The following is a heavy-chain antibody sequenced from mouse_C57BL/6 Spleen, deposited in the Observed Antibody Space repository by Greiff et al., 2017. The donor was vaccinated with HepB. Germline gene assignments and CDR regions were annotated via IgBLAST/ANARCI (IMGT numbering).Heavy chain of an antibody. J-gene: IGHJ3*01. V-gene: IGHV10-3*01. Sequence: GGGLVQPKGSLKLSCAASGFTFNTYAMHWVRQAPGKGLEWVARIRSKSSNYATYYADSVKDRFTISRDDSQSMLYLQMNNLKTEDTAMYYCVSDGSSGAWFAYWGQGTLVTVSA. D-gene: IGHD1-1*01. CDR3: VSDGSSGAWFAY. CDR1: GFTFNTYA. CDR2: IRSKSSNYAT.